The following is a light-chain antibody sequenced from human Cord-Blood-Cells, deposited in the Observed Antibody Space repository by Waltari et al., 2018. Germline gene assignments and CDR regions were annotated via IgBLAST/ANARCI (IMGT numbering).Light chain of an antibody. CDR3: QQSYSTLYT. V-gene: IGKV1-39*01. J-gene: IGKJ2*01. Sequence: DIQMTQSPSSLSASVGDRVTITCRASQSISSYLNWYQQKPGKAPKLLIYAAYSLQSGVPSRFSGSGSGTDFTLTISSLQPEDFATYYCQQSYSTLYTFGQGTKLVIK. CDR2: AAY. CDR1: QSISSY.